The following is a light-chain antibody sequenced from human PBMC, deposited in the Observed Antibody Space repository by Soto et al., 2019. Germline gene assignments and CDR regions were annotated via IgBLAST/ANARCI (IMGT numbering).Light chain of an antibody. CDR1: QSVSSY. Sequence: EIVLTQSPATLSLSPGERATLSCRASQSVSSYLAWYQQKPGQAPRLLIYDASDRATGIPARFSGSVSGTDFTLTISSLEPEDFAVYYCQQRISWPPAYTFGQGTKLEIK. CDR2: DAS. V-gene: IGKV3-11*01. J-gene: IGKJ2*01. CDR3: QQRISWPPAYT.